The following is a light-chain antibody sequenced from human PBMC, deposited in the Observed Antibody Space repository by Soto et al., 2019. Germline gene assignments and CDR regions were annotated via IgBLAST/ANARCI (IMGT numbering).Light chain of an antibody. CDR2: GAS. J-gene: IGKJ2*01. CDR1: QSVSSSY. V-gene: IGKV3-20*01. Sequence: EIVLTQSPGTLSLSPGERATLSCRASQSVSSSYLAWYQQKPGQAPRLLIYGASSRATCIPDRFSGSGSGTDFTLTIRRLEPEDFAVYHCQQDGPSPPYTFGQGTTLEIK. CDR3: QQDGPSPPYT.